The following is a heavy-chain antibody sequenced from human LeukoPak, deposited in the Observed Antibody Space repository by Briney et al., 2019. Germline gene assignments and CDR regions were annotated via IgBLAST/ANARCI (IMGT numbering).Heavy chain of an antibody. J-gene: IGHJ4*02. CDR3: ARDYTSLAAVPGLYYFDY. D-gene: IGHD6-13*01. V-gene: IGHV6-1*01. CDR2: TYYRSKWYN. CDR1: GDSVSSNSAA. Sequence: SLTLSLTCAISGDSVSSNSAAWNWIRQSPSRGLEWLGRTYYRSKWYNDYAVSVKSRITINPDTSKNQFSLQLNSVTPEDTAVYYCARDYTSLAAVPGLYYFDYWGQGTLVTVSS.